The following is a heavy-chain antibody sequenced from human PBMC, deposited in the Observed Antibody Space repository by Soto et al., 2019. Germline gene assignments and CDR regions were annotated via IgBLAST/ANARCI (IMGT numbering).Heavy chain of an antibody. D-gene: IGHD6-19*01. Sequence: GGSLRLSCAASGFTFSSYAMSWVRQAPGKGLEWVSAISGSGGSTYYADSVKGRFTISRDNSKNTLYLQMNSLRAEDTAVYYCAKDRIGIAVAGTEDYFDYWGQGTLVTVSS. J-gene: IGHJ4*02. CDR1: GFTFSSYA. CDR3: AKDRIGIAVAGTEDYFDY. V-gene: IGHV3-23*01. CDR2: ISGSGGST.